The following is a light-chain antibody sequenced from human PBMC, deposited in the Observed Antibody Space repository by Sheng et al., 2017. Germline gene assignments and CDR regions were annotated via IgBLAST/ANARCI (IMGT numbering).Light chain of an antibody. CDR2: GNI. Sequence: QSVLTQPPSVSGAPGQRVTISCTGSTSNIGAGYDVHWYQQFPGTAPKLLIYGNINRPSGVPGRFSGSKSGTSASLAITWLQAEDEADYYCQSYDSSLSGSGXVFGGGTKLTVL. V-gene: IGLV1-40*01. J-gene: IGLJ2*01. CDR3: QSYDSSLSGSGXV. CDR1: TSNIGAGYD.